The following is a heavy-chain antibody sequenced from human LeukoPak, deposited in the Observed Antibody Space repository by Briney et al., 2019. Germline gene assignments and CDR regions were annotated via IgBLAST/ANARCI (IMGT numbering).Heavy chain of an antibody. Sequence: PGGPQTLLCAVSGYPYSSYDMTWVRRATGGGLEWVSSIRPSGDNTYYGDSVKGRFTISRDNSKNTVYLQMNNMRVDDTAVYYCARVAGWHWFDPWGQGTLVTVSS. CDR3: ARVAGWHWFDP. V-gene: IGHV3-23*01. D-gene: IGHD6-19*01. CDR2: IRPSGDNT. CDR1: GYPYSSYD. J-gene: IGHJ5*02.